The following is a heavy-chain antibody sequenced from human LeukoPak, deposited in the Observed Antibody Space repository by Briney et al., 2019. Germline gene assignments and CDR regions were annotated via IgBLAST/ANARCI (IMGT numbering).Heavy chain of an antibody. CDR2: IYYSGST. Sequence: SETLSLTCTVSGGSISSSSYYWGWIRQPPGKGLEWIVSIYYSGSTYYNPSLKSRVTISVDTSKNQFSLKLSSVTAADTAVYYCARHVLLRYFDWLPGHDAFDIWGQGTMVTVSS. V-gene: IGHV4-39*01. J-gene: IGHJ3*02. D-gene: IGHD3-9*01. CDR1: GGSISSSSYY. CDR3: ARHVLLRYFDWLPGHDAFDI.